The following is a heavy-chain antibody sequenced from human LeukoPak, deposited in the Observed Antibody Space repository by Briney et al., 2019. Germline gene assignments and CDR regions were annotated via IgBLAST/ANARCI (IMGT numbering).Heavy chain of an antibody. J-gene: IGHJ3*02. D-gene: IGHD3-16*01. V-gene: IGHV4-59*01. CDR3: ARRSWAARDAFDI. Sequence: LETLSLTCSVSGGSISSDNWNWIRQPPGKGLEWIGYIYHSGSTNYNPSLKSRVTISVDTSKNQFSLKLSSVTAADTAVYFCARRSWAARDAFDIWGQGTMVTVSS. CDR2: IYHSGST. CDR1: GGSISSDN.